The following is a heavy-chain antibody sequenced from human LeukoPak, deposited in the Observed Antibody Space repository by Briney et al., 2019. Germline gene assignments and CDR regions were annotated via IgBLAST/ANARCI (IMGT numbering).Heavy chain of an antibody. D-gene: IGHD3-9*01. J-gene: IGHJ4*02. V-gene: IGHV3-7*01. CDR1: GFAFSSYW. CDR3: ARLGKYYDILTGYHGFFDY. Sequence: GGSLRLSCAASGFAFSSYWMSWVRQAPGKGLEWVANIKQDGSEKYYVDSVKGRFTISRDNAKNSLYLQMNSLRAEDTAVYYCARLGKYYDILTGYHGFFDYWGQGTLVTVSS. CDR2: IKQDGSEK.